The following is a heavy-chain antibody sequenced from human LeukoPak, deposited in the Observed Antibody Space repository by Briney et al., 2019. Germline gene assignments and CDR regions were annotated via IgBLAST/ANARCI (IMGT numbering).Heavy chain of an antibody. CDR1: GFTFSSYW. D-gene: IGHD4-23*01. CDR3: ARANTMVTPRHFDY. J-gene: IGHJ4*02. CDR2: IKQDGSEK. V-gene: IGHV3-7*04. Sequence: GGSLRLSCAASGFTFSSYWMSWVRQAPGKGLEWVANIKQDGSEKYYVDSVKGRFTISRDNAKNSLYLQMNSLRVEDTAVYYCARANTMVTPRHFDYWGQGTLVTVSS.